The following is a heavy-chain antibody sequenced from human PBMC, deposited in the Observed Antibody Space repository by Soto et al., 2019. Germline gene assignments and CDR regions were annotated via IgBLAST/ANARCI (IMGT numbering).Heavy chain of an antibody. V-gene: IGHV1-69*06. D-gene: IGHD3-22*01. CDR2: IIPIFGTA. CDR3: ATPLLLALGPRGDAFDI. J-gene: IGHJ3*02. Sequence: GASVKVSFKASGGTFSSYAISWLRQAPGQGLEWMGGIIPIFGTANYAQKFQGRVTITADKSTSTAYMELSSLRSEDTAVYYCATPLLLALGPRGDAFDIWGQGTMVTVSS. CDR1: GGTFSSYA.